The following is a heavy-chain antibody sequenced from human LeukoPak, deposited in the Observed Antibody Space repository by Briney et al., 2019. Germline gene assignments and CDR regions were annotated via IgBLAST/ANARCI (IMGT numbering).Heavy chain of an antibody. CDR2: INPNSGRT. Sequence: GASVKVSCKASGYIFTDYYIHWVRQAPGQGLEWMGWINPNSGRTEYVQKFKGRVTVTRDTSISTAYMELNSLRSDDTAVYYCAAADWGYHLKYWGQGTLVTVSS. V-gene: IGHV1-2*02. CDR1: GYIFTDYY. J-gene: IGHJ4*02. D-gene: IGHD3-16*01. CDR3: AAADWGYHLKY.